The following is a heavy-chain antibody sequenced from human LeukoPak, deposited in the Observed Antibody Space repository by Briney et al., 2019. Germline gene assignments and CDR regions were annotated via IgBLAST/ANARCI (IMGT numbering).Heavy chain of an antibody. CDR1: GGSFSGYY. J-gene: IGHJ5*02. D-gene: IGHD3-3*01. CDR2: IYYSGST. V-gene: IGHV4-30-4*01. Sequence: TLSLTCTVYGGSFSGYYWSWIRQPPGKVLKWIGYIYYSGSTYYNPSLKSRVTISVATSKNQFSLKLSSVTAADTAVYYCARYGITIFGVVIITWGQGTLVTVSS. CDR3: ARYGITIFGVVIIT.